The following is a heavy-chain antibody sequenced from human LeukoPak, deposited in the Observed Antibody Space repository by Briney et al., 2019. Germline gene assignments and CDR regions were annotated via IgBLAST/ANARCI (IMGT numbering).Heavy chain of an antibody. D-gene: IGHD4-17*01. V-gene: IGHV3-23*01. J-gene: IGHJ4*02. CDR3: ANEIRPNDY. CDR2: ISISGDTT. CDR1: GFTFSSHA. Sequence: GGSLRLSCGASGFTFSSHAMTWVRQAPGKGLEWVSAISISGDTTYYADAVKGRFTISRDNSKNTVYLQMNSLRAEDAAVYYCANEIRPNDYWGQGTLVTVSS.